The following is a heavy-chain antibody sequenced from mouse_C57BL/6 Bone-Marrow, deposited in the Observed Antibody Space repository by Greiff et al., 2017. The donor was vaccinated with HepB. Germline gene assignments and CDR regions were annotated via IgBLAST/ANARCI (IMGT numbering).Heavy chain of an antibody. V-gene: IGHV1-81*01. CDR2: IYPRSGNT. J-gene: IGHJ2*01. CDR1: GYTFTSYG. Sequence: VKLQQSGAELARPGASVKLSCKASGYTFTSYGISWVKQSTGQGLEWIGEIYPRSGNTYYNEKFKGKATLTADKSSSTAYLELRSLTSEDSAVYFCARRGRQLRLYYFDYWGQGTTLTVSS. D-gene: IGHD3-2*02. CDR3: ARRGRQLRLYYFDY.